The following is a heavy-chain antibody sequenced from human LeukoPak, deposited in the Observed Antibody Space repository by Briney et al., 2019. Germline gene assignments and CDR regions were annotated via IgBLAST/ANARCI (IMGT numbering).Heavy chain of an antibody. V-gene: IGHV3-33*06. CDR1: GFNFSNYG. J-gene: IGHJ4*02. D-gene: IGHD2-15*01. CDR2: IWFDGSKT. Sequence: QPGGSLRLSCAASGFNFSNYGMHWVRQAPGKGMEWVAVIWFDGSKTYYGDSVKGRFTISRDNSKNTLFLQMHSLRAEDTAVYYCAKDCGGSCYYWGQGSLVTVSS. CDR3: AKDCGGSCYY.